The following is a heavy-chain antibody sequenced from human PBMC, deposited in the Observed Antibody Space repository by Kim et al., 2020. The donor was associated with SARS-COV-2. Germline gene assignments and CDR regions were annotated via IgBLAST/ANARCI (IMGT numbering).Heavy chain of an antibody. Sequence: YAPKLQGRVTMTADTSTSTACMELGSLRSDDTAVYYCARFGVGELSAFDIWGQGTMVTVSS. V-gene: IGHV1-18*01. D-gene: IGHD3-10*01. J-gene: IGHJ3*02. CDR3: ARFGVGELSAFDI.